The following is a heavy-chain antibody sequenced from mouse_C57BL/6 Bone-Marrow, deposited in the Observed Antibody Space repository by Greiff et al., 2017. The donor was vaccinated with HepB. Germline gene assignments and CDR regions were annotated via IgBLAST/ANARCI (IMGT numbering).Heavy chain of an antibody. CDR2: IRSKSNNYAT. Sequence: EVQLVESGGGLVQPKGSLKLSCAASGFSFNTYAMNWVRQAPGKGLEWVARIRSKSNNYATYYADSVKDRFTISRDDSESMLYLQMNNLKTEDTAMYYCVGSSSGYFDYWGQGTTLTVSS. CDR1: GFSFNTYA. CDR3: VGSSSGYFDY. V-gene: IGHV10-1*01. D-gene: IGHD3-2*02. J-gene: IGHJ2*01.